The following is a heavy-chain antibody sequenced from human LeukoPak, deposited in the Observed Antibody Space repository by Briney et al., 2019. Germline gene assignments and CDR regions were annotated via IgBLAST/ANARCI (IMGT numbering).Heavy chain of an antibody. Sequence: SETLSLTCTVSGGSISSYYWSWIRQPPGKGLEWIGYIYYSGSTNYNPSLKSRVTISVDTSKNQFSLKLSSVTAADTAVYYCARDTAMPIWGYYYGMDVWGKGTTVTVSS. V-gene: IGHV4-59*01. D-gene: IGHD5-18*01. CDR1: GGSISSYY. CDR3: ARDTAMPIWGYYYGMDV. J-gene: IGHJ6*04. CDR2: IYYSGST.